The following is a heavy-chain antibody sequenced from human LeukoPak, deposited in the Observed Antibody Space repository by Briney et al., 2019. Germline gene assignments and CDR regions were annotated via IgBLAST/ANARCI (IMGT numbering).Heavy chain of an antibody. CDR1: GGTFSSYA. CDR3: ARRITIFGPDDY. D-gene: IGHD3-3*01. CDR2: IIPIFGTA. Sequence: SVKVSCKASGGTFSSYAISWVRQAPGQGLEWMGGIIPIFGTANYAQRFQGRVTITADESTSTAYMELSSLRSEDTAVYYCARRITIFGPDDYWGQGTLVTVSS. J-gene: IGHJ4*02. V-gene: IGHV1-69*13.